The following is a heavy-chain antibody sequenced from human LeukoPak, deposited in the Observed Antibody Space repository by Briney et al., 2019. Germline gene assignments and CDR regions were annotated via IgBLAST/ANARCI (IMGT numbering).Heavy chain of an antibody. CDR3: ARKRSSYDSSGNYLGAFDI. Sequence: GASVKVSCKASGYTFTSYYMHWVRQAPGQGLEWMGIINLSGGSTSYAQKFQGRVTMTRDTSTSTVYMELSSLRSEDTALYYCARKRSSYDSSGNYLGAFDIWGQGTMVTVSS. CDR2: INLSGGST. V-gene: IGHV1-46*01. CDR1: GYTFTSYY. J-gene: IGHJ3*02. D-gene: IGHD3-22*01.